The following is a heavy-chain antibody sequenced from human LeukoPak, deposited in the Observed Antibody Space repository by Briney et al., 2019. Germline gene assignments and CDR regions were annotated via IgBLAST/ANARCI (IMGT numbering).Heavy chain of an antibody. D-gene: IGHD3-16*02. V-gene: IGHV3-7*01. CDR1: GFTFSSYW. J-gene: IGHJ4*02. CDR3: ARDRGYDYVWGSYRYTDPFDY. CDR2: IKQDGSEK. Sequence: GGSLRLSCAASGFTFSSYWMSWVRQAPGKGLEWVANIKQDGSEKYHVDSVKGRFTISRDNAKNSLYLQMNSLRAEDTAVYYCARDRGYDYVWGSYRYTDPFDYWGQGTLVTVSS.